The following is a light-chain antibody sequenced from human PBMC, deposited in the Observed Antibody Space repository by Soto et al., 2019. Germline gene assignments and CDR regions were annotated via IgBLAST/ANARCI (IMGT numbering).Light chain of an antibody. CDR1: QSVSSY. J-gene: IGKJ4*01. CDR2: DAY. Sequence: EIVLTQSPATLSLSPGERATLSCRASQSVSSYLACYQQKPGQAPRLLIYDAYNRATGIPARFSGSGSGTDFTLTISSLEPEDFAVYYCQQRSNWLTFGGGTKVEIK. CDR3: QQRSNWLT. V-gene: IGKV3-11*01.